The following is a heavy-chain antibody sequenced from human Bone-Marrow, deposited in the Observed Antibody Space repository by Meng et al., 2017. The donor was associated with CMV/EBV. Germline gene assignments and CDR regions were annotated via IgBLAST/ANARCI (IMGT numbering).Heavy chain of an antibody. CDR2: ISSSGSTI. D-gene: IGHD1-26*01. CDR3: ARANSGSLAFDY. CDR1: GFTFSDYY. Sequence: SCAGSGFTFSDYYMSWIRQAPGKGLGWVSYISSSGSTIYYADSVKGRFTFSRDNAKNSLYLQMNSLRAEDTAVYYCARANSGSLAFDYWGQGTLVTVSS. V-gene: IGHV3-11*04. J-gene: IGHJ4*02.